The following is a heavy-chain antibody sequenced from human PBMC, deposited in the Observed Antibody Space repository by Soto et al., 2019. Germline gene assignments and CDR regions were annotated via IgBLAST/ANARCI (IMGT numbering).Heavy chain of an antibody. Sequence: SETLSLTCTVSGGSISSSSYYWGWIRQPPGKGLEWIGSIYYSGSTYYNPSLKSRVTISVDTSKNQFSLKLSSVTAADTAVYYCARHQRTGDDADAFDIWGQGTMVTVSS. CDR2: IYYSGST. CDR3: ARHQRTGDDADAFDI. CDR1: GGSISSSSYY. D-gene: IGHD7-27*01. V-gene: IGHV4-39*01. J-gene: IGHJ3*02.